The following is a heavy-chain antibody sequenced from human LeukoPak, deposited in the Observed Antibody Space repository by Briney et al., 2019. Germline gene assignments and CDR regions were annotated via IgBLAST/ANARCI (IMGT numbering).Heavy chain of an antibody. Sequence: AGGSLRLSCAASGFTFSSYWMSWVRQAPGKGLEWVANIKQDGSEKYYVDSVKGRFTISRDNAKNSLYLQMNSLRAEDTAVYYCARARLLWFGEYPYYFDYRGQGTLVTVSS. CDR3: ARARLLWFGEYPYYFDY. CDR2: IKQDGSEK. J-gene: IGHJ4*02. CDR1: GFTFSSYW. V-gene: IGHV3-7*03. D-gene: IGHD3-10*01.